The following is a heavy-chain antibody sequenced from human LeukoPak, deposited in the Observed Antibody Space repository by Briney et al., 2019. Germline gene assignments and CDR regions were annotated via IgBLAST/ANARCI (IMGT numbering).Heavy chain of an antibody. V-gene: IGHV4-31*03. D-gene: IGHD4-23*01. CDR2: IYYSGSP. J-gene: IGHJ5*02. Sequence: SETLSLTCTVSGGSISSGGSYWSWIRQHPGKGLEWIGYIYYSGSPYYNPSLKSRVTISVDTSKNQFSLKLSSVTAADTAVHYCARGSTTVVTVSWFDPWGQGTLVTVSS. CDR3: ARGSTTVVTVSWFDP. CDR1: GGSISSGGSY.